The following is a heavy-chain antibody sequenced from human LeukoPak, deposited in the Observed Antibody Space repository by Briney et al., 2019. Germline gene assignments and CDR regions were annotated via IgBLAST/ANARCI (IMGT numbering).Heavy chain of an antibody. J-gene: IGHJ5*02. CDR3: ARMRGPLYTFDP. D-gene: IGHD2-2*02. CDR1: GGSFSGYY. Sequence: PSETLSLTCAVYGGSFSGYYWSWIRQPPGKGLEWIGEINHSGSTNYNPSLKSRVTISVDTSKNQFSLKLSSVTAADTAVYYCARMRGPLYTFDPWGQGTLVTVSS. V-gene: IGHV4-34*01. CDR2: INHSGST.